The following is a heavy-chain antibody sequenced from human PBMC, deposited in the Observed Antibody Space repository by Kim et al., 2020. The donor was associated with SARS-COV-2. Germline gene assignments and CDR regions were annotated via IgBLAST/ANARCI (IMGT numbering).Heavy chain of an antibody. D-gene: IGHD6-13*01. V-gene: IGHV1-2*02. Sequence: QKFQGRVTMTRDTSNSTAYMELSRLRSDDTAVYYCARDKAYSSSWGWFDPWGQGTLVTVSS. J-gene: IGHJ5*02. CDR3: ARDKAYSSSWGWFDP.